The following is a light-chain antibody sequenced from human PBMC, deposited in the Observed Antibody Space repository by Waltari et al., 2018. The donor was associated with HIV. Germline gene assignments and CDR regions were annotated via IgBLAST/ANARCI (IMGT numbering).Light chain of an antibody. CDR2: DVT. Sequence: QSALTQPRSVSGSLGQSVTISCTGTSSDVDSHHYVSWYRQHPGKAPKLMIYDVTKRPRGAPDRISGSKSGTAASATISGLQAEHEADDYCCSNVCTYTLSGIFGGGTRLIVL. CDR1: SSDVDSHHY. V-gene: IGLV2-11*01. CDR3: CSNVCTYTLSGI. J-gene: IGLJ2*01.